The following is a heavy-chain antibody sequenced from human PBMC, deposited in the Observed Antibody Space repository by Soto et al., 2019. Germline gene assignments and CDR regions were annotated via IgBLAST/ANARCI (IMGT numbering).Heavy chain of an antibody. CDR1: GGSISNTSFF. V-gene: IGHV4-39*01. J-gene: IGHJ5*02. Sequence: PSETLSLTCTVSGGSISNTSFFWGWVRQPPGKGLEWIGNIYYSGGSYYNPSLKSRVSMSVDTSKNQFFLKLTSVTAADTAVYYCARHEGSSNCFDPWGQGTLVPVSS. CDR3: ARHEGSSNCFDP. CDR2: IYYSGGS. D-gene: IGHD3-10*01.